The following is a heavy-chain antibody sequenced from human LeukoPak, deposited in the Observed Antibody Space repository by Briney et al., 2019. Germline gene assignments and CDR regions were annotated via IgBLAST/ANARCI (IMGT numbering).Heavy chain of an antibody. Sequence: SETLSLTCTVSGGSISSYYWGWIRQPPGKGLEWIGYIYYSGSTNYNPSLKSRVTISVDTSKNQFSLKLSSVTAADTAVYYCARDRAAAGWFDPWGQGTLVTVSS. CDR2: IYYSGST. CDR3: ARDRAAAGWFDP. D-gene: IGHD6-13*01. V-gene: IGHV4-59*01. CDR1: GGSISSYY. J-gene: IGHJ5*02.